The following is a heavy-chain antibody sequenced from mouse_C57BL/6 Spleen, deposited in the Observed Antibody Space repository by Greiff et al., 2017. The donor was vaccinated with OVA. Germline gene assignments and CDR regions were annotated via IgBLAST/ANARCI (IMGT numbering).Heavy chain of an antibody. V-gene: IGHV1-39*01. CDR1: GYSFTDYN. CDR3: AKFYYYGSSYDWYFDV. CDR2: INPNYGTT. D-gene: IGHD1-1*01. J-gene: IGHJ1*03. Sequence: VQLQQSGPELVKPGASVKISCKASGYSFTDYNMNWVKQSNGKSLEWIGVINPNYGTTSYNQKFKGKATLPVDQSSSTAYMQLNSLTSEDSAVYYCAKFYYYGSSYDWYFDVWGTGTTVTVSS.